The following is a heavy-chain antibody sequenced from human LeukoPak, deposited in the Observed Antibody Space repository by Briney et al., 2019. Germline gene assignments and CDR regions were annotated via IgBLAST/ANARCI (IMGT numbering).Heavy chain of an antibody. D-gene: IGHD3-10*01. Sequence: GGSLRLSCTASGFTFGDYAMSWVRQAPGKGLEWVGFIRSKAYGGTTEYAASVKGRFTISRDDSKSIAYLQMNSLKTEDTAVYYCTRELVRGVIPDRYFDLWGRGTLVTVSS. J-gene: IGHJ2*01. CDR2: IRSKAYGGTT. V-gene: IGHV3-49*04. CDR1: GFTFGDYA. CDR3: TRELVRGVIPDRYFDL.